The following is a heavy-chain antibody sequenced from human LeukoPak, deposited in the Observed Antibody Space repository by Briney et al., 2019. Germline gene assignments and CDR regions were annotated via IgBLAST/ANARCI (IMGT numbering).Heavy chain of an antibody. CDR3: ARDPGAQIYAGTLANDY. V-gene: IGHV1-2*02. Sequence: ASVKVSCKASGYTFTGYYMHWMRQAPGQRFEWMGWINPNNGDTNYAQKFQGRVTMTRDTSISTAYLELSRPRSDDTAVYYCARDPGAQIYAGTLANDYWGQGTLVTVSS. CDR1: GYTFTGYY. D-gene: IGHD6-13*01. CDR2: INPNNGDT. J-gene: IGHJ4*02.